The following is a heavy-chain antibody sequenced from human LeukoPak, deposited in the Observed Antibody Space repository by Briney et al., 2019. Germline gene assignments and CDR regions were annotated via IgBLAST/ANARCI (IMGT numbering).Heavy chain of an antibody. V-gene: IGHV3-7*04. CDR3: ARANTGWSPSDY. J-gene: IGHJ4*02. D-gene: IGHD6-19*01. Sequence: GGSLRLSCAASGFTFGAYWMSWVRQAPGKGLEWVANIKQDGSEKNYVDSVKGRFTISRDNAKNSLYLQMNSLRVEDTAVYYCARANTGWSPSDYWGQGTLVTVSS. CDR1: GFTFGAYW. CDR2: IKQDGSEK.